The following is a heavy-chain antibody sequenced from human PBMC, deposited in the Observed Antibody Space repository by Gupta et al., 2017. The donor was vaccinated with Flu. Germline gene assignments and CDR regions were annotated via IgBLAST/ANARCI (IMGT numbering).Heavy chain of an antibody. V-gene: IGHV1-69*06. D-gene: IGHD3-10*01. Sequence: QVQLVQSGAEVKKPGSSVTVSCNASGCTFSSYAIRWVRRTPGQGLEWMGGIIPIFGTANYAQKFLGRVTITADKSTSIAYMELSSLGSEDTAVYYCAGDRGLRSPGQPPDYWGQGTLVTVSS. J-gene: IGHJ4*02. CDR1: GCTFSSYA. CDR2: IIPIFGTA. CDR3: AGDRGLRSPGQPPDY.